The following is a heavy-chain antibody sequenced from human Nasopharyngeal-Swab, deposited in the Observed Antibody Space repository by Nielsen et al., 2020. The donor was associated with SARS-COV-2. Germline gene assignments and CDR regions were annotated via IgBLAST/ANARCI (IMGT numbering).Heavy chain of an antibody. CDR3: AHRRSTFYDGSGSFDY. D-gene: IGHD3-10*01. CDR1: GFSLTSGVG. Sequence: SGPTLVKPTQTVTLTCSFSGFSLTSGVGVAWIRQPPGKALEWLAFIYWDDDKRYSPSLKSRLTITKDTSKNQVLLTMTNLGPVDTATYYCAHRRSTFYDGSGSFDYWGQGTQVTVSS. J-gene: IGHJ4*02. CDR2: IYWDDDK. V-gene: IGHV2-5*02.